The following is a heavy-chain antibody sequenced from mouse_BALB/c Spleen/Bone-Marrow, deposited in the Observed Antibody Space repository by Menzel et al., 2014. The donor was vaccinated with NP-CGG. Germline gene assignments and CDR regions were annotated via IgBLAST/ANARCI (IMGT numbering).Heavy chain of an antibody. J-gene: IGHJ4*01. Sequence: QVQLKESGAELAKPGASVMMSCKASGYNFISYWMHWVKQRPGQGLEWIGYINPSTGYTEYNQKFKDKATLTADKSSSKTYMQLISLTSEDSAVFYCPRNYDYVEGYYAMVCWGHGTSVTVSS. CDR3: PRNYDYVEGYYAMVC. CDR1: GYNFISYW. D-gene: IGHD2-4*01. CDR2: INPSTGYT. V-gene: IGHV1-7*01.